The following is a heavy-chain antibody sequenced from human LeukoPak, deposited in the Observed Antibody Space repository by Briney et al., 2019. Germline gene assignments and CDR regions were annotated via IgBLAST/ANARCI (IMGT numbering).Heavy chain of an antibody. CDR2: ISGSGGST. CDR1: GFTFSSYS. D-gene: IGHD3-22*01. V-gene: IGHV3-23*01. CDR3: AKDLTYYYDSSGYMDV. J-gene: IGHJ6*03. Sequence: GGSLRLSCVASGFTFSSYSMNWVRQAPGKGLEWVSAISGSGGSTYYADSVKGRFTISRDNSKNTLYLQMNSLRAEDTAVYYCAKDLTYYYDSSGYMDVWGKGTTVTVSS.